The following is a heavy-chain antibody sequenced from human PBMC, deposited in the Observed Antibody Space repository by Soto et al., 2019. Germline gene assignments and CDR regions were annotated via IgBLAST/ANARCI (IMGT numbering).Heavy chain of an antibody. V-gene: IGHV3-30*18. CDR1: GFTFSSYG. J-gene: IGHJ6*02. CDR2: ISYDGSNK. Sequence: GGSLRLSCAASGFTFSSYGMHWVRQAPGKGLEWVAVISYDGSNKYYADSVKGRFTISRDNSKNTLYLQMNSLRAEDTAVYYCEKDLLEWSTYYRIDVWGQGTTVTVSS. D-gene: IGHD3-3*01. CDR3: EKDLLEWSTYYRIDV.